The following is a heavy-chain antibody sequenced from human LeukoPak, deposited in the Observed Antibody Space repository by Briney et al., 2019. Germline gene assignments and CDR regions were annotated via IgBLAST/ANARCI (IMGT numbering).Heavy chain of an antibody. CDR2: INPNSGGT. J-gene: IGHJ6*02. CDR3: ARARAWNGSGSYYPYGMDV. V-gene: IGHV1-2*02. CDR1: GYTFTGYY. Sequence: ASVKVSCKASGYTFTGYYMHRVRQAPGQGLEWMGWINPNSGGTNYAQKFQGRVTMTRDTSISTAYMELSRLRSDDTAVYYCARARAWNGSGSYYPYGMDVWGQGTTVTVSS. D-gene: IGHD3-10*01.